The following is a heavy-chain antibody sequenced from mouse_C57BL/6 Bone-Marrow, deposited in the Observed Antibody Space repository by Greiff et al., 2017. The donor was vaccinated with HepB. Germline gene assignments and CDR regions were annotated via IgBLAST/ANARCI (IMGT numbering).Heavy chain of an antibody. J-gene: IGHJ2*01. CDR1: GYTFTSYW. Sequence: VQLQQPGAELVKPGASVKLSCKASGYTFTSYWMHWVKQRPGQGLEWIGMIHPNSGSTNYNEKFKSKATLTVDKSSSTAYMHLSSLTSEDSAVYYCARRLTGTPFFDYWGQGTTLTVSS. V-gene: IGHV1-64*01. CDR3: ARRLTGTPFFDY. CDR2: IHPNSGST. D-gene: IGHD4-1*01.